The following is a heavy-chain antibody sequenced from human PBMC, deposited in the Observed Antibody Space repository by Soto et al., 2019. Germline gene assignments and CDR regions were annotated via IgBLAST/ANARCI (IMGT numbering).Heavy chain of an antibody. D-gene: IGHD6-13*01. J-gene: IGHJ6*02. V-gene: IGHV4-31*03. CDR2: IYYSGST. Sequence: PSETLSLTCTVSGGSISSGGYYWSWIRQHPGKGLEWIGYIYYSGSTYYNPSPKSRVTISVDTSKNQFSLKLSSVTAADTAVYYCARGPAYSSSWYLNDYYYGMDVWGQGTTVTVSS. CDR1: GGSISSGGYY. CDR3: ARGPAYSSSWYLNDYYYGMDV.